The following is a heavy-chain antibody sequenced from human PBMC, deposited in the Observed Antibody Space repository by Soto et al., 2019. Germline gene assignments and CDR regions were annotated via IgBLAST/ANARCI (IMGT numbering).Heavy chain of an antibody. CDR2: LHHGGST. CDR3: TKNGAYALDY. V-gene: IGHV4-4*02. J-gene: IGHJ4*02. D-gene: IGHD4-17*01. CDR1: RYSINNNNW. Sequence: PSETLSLTCDVSRYSINNNNWWSWVRQPPGGGLEWIGELHHGGSTNYNPSLESRATFSVDISKNQFFLKLSSVTAADTAVYYCTKNGAYALDYWGQGTLVTVSS.